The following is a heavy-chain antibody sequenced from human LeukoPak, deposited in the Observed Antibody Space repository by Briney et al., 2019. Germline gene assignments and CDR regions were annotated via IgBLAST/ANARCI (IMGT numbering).Heavy chain of an antibody. CDR3: ARGAWYYDRVGYFDY. CDR2: ISSSGSTI. CDR1: GFTFSDYY. V-gene: IGHV3-11*01. Sequence: GGSLRLSCAASGFTFSDYYMSWIRQAPGKGLEWISYISSSGSTIYYADSVKGRFTISRDNAKNSLYLQMNSLRAEDTAVYYCARGAWYYDRVGYFDYWGQGTLVTVSS. D-gene: IGHD3-22*01. J-gene: IGHJ4*02.